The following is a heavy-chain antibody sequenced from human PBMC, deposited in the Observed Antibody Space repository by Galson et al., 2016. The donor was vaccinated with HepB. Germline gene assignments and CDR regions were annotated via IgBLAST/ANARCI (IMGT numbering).Heavy chain of an antibody. CDR2: ICRSGDST. D-gene: IGHD1-26*01. CDR1: GFTFNNYG. J-gene: IGHJ6*04. V-gene: IGHV3-23*01. Sequence: SLRLSCAASGFTFNNYGMTWVRQAPGKGLEVVSSICRSGDSTDYADSVKGRFTISRDNSKNTLSLQMNSLRAEDTAVYYCVQGSTAPAVWGKGTTVTVSS. CDR3: VQGSTAPAV.